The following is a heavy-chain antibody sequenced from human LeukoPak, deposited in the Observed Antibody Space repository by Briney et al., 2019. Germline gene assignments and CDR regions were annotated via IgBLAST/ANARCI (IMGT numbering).Heavy chain of an antibody. CDR2: INHSGST. Sequence: SETLSLTCAVYGGSFSGYYWSWIRQPPGKGLEWIGEINHSGSTSYNPSLKSRVTISVDTSKNQFSLKLSSVTAADTAVYYCARRDAGGTLGYWGQGTLVTVSS. J-gene: IGHJ4*02. D-gene: IGHD3-16*01. V-gene: IGHV4-34*01. CDR1: GGSFSGYY. CDR3: ARRDAGGTLGY.